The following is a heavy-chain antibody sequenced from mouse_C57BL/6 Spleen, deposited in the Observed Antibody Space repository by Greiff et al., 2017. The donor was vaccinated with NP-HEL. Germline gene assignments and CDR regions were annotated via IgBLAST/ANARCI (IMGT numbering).Heavy chain of an antibody. D-gene: IGHD1-2*01. J-gene: IGHJ1*03. CDR1: GFTFSDYY. Sequence: EVQGVESGGGLVQPGGSLKLSCAASGFTFSDYYMYWVRQTPEKRLEWVAYISNGGGSTYYPDTVKGRFTISRDNAKNTLYLQMSRLKSEDTAMYYCARRGTAYWYFDVWGTGTTVTVSS. V-gene: IGHV5-12*01. CDR3: ARRGTAYWYFDV. CDR2: ISNGGGST.